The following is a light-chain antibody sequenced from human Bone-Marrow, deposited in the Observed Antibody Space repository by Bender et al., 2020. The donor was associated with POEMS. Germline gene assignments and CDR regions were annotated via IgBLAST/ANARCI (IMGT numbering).Light chain of an antibody. V-gene: IGLV2-8*01. CDR1: SADVGTYNY. CDR3: SSWDDSLSGWV. J-gene: IGLJ3*02. CDR2: DVS. Sequence: QSALTQPPSASGSPGQSVTISCTGTSADVGTYNYVSWYQQHPDKAPKVMIYDVSNRPSGVSNRFSGSKSGNTASLAISDIQSEDEGDYYCSSWDDSLSGWVFGGGTKLTVL.